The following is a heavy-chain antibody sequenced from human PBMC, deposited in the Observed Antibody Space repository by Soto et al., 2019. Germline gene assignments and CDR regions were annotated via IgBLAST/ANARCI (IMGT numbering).Heavy chain of an antibody. V-gene: IGHV1-69*13. CDR3: ARSPGITGTRASQYAMDV. J-gene: IGHJ6*02. D-gene: IGHD1-20*01. CDR1: GDTFNTFA. CDR2: IIPIFGTP. Sequence: ASVKVSCKASGDTFNTFAISWVRQAPGQGLEWMGGIIPIFGTPDYAQHFPGRVTISADESTNTAYLELSSLRSEDTAVYYYARSPGITGTRASQYAMDVWGQGTTVTVSS.